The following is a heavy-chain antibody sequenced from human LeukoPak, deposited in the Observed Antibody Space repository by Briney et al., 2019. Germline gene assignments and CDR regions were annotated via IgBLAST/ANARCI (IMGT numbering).Heavy chain of an antibody. J-gene: IGHJ4*02. CDR1: GFTFHNYA. Sequence: GGSLRLSCAASGFTFHNYAIHWVRQAPGKGLEWVSLTNGDGIKTYFADSVKGRFTISRDNSKSCLFLQMNSLRTEDTALYYCARDHVYGGADYWGQGTLVTVS. CDR2: TNGDGIKT. V-gene: IGHV3-43*02. CDR3: ARDHVYGGADY. D-gene: IGHD5/OR15-5a*01.